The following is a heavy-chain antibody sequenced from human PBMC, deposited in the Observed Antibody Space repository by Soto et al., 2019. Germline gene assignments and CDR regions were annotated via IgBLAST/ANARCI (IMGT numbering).Heavy chain of an antibody. CDR2: ISGSGGST. CDR3: AKDSPGYYDSSGYYLDAFDI. CDR1: GFTFSSYA. Sequence: GGSLRLSCAASGFTFSSYAMSWVRQAPGKGLEWVSAISGSGGSTYYADSVKGRFTISSDNSKNTLYLQMNSLRAEDTAVYYCAKDSPGYYDSSGYYLDAFDIWGQGTMVTVSS. J-gene: IGHJ3*02. V-gene: IGHV3-23*01. D-gene: IGHD3-22*01.